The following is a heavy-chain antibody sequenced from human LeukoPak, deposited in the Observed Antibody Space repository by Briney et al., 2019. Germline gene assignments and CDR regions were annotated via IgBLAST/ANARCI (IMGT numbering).Heavy chain of an antibody. CDR3: ASDSFYDSGGYFYY. Sequence: SESLSLTCAVSGGSISTFYWSWIRQPAGKGLEWIGRMSTSANTDYNPSLKNRVTMSLDTAKKQFSLKLRCVTAADTAMYYCASDSFYDSGGYFYYWGQATLVTVSS. CDR1: GGSISTFY. CDR2: MSTSANT. V-gene: IGHV4-4*07. J-gene: IGHJ4*02. D-gene: IGHD3-22*01.